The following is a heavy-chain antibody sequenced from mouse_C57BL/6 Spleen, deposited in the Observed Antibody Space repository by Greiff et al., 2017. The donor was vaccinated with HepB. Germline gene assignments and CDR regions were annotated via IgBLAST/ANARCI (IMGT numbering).Heavy chain of an antibody. CDR1: GYTFTSYT. Sequence: VQLQQSGAELARPGASVKMSCKASGYTFTSYTMHWVKQRPGQGLEWIGYINPSSGYTKYNQKFKDKATLTAEKSSSTAYMQLSSLTSEYSAVYYCARAYGYDKLNAMDYWGQGTSVTVSS. V-gene: IGHV1-4*01. CDR3: ARAYGYDKLNAMDY. D-gene: IGHD2-2*01. J-gene: IGHJ4*01. CDR2: INPSSGYT.